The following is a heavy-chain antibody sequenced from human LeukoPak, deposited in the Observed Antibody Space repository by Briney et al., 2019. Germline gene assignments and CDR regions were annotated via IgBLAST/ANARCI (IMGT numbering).Heavy chain of an antibody. CDR1: GYTFTGYY. CDR3: ARRSLGYCSSTSCYTYYYYMDV. CDR2: INPNSGGT. Sequence: EASVKVSCKASGYTFTGYYMHWVRQAPGQGLEWMGWINPNSGGTNYAQKFQGRVTMTRDTSISTAYMELSRLRSDDTAVYYCARRSLGYCSSTSCYTYYYYMDVWGKGTTVTISS. D-gene: IGHD2-2*02. J-gene: IGHJ6*03. V-gene: IGHV1-2*02.